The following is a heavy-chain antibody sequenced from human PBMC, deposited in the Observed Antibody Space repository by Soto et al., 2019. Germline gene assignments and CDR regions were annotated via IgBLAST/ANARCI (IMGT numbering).Heavy chain of an antibody. CDR1: GYSISRDYF. V-gene: IGHV4-38-2*01. D-gene: IGHD5-12*01. CDR2: IYHSGSN. CDR3: ARGGYSGYDRYYFDY. J-gene: IGHJ4*02. Sequence: PSETLSLTCAVSGYSISRDYFWGWIRQPPGKGLEWIASIYHSGSNYFNPSVKSRVIMSVDTSKNQFSLKLTSVTAADTAMYYCARGGYSGYDRYYFDYWGQGTLVTVSS.